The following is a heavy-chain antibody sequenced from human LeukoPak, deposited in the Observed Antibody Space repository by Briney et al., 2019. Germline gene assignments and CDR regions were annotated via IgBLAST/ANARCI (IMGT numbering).Heavy chain of an antibody. CDR2: IYYSGST. V-gene: IGHV4-39*01. CDR1: GGSISSSSYY. J-gene: IGHJ4*02. Sequence: SETPSLTCTVSGGSISSSSYYWGWIRQPPGKGLEWIGSIYYSGSTYYNPSLKSRVTISVDTSKNQFSLKLSSVTAADTAVYYCASIVEMATTPLDYWGQGTLVTVSS. D-gene: IGHD5-24*01. CDR3: ASIVEMATTPLDY.